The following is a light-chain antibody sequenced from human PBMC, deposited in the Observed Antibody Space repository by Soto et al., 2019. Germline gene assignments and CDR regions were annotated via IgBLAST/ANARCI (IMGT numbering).Light chain of an antibody. CDR3: QQRSNWPSIT. CDR2: DAS. V-gene: IGKV3-11*01. CDR1: QSVSTY. J-gene: IGKJ5*01. Sequence: EIVLTQSPATLSLSPGERATLSCRASQSVSTYLAWYQQKPGQGPRLLIYDASSRASGIPARFSGSGSGTDFTLTLSSLEPEDSAVYHCQQRSNWPSITFGQGTRLEIK.